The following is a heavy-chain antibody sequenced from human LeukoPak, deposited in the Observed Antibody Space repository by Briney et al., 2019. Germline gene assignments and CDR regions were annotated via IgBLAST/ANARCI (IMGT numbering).Heavy chain of an antibody. CDR1: GGSFSGYY. Sequence: PSETLSLTCAVYGGSFSGYYWSWIRQPPGKGLEWIGEINHSGGTNYNPSLKSRVTISVDTSKNQFSLKLSSVTAADTAVYYCARLGYMDVWGKGTTVTISS. V-gene: IGHV4-34*01. CDR3: ARLGYMDV. J-gene: IGHJ6*03. CDR2: INHSGGT.